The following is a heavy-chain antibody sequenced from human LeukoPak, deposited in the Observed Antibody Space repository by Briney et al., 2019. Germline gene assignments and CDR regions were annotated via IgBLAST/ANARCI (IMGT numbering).Heavy chain of an antibody. Sequence: GGSLRLSCAASGFTFSSYGMHWVRQAPGKGLEWVSYISSSSSTIYYADSVKGRFTISRDNAKNSLYLQMNSLRAEDTAVYYCARDFVPGSSDPWGQGTLVTVSS. CDR2: ISSSSSTI. D-gene: IGHD6-6*01. J-gene: IGHJ5*02. V-gene: IGHV3-48*01. CDR3: ARDFVPGSSDP. CDR1: GFTFSSYG.